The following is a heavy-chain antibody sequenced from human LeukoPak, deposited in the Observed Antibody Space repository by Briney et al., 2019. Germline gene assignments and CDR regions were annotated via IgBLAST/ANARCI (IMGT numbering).Heavy chain of an antibody. D-gene: IGHD3-10*01. CDR2: IRGDWHDT. V-gene: IGHV3-74*01. CDR1: GFRFSDFW. Sequence: GGSLRLSCTASGFRFSDFWMHWVRQAPGKGLEWVSRIRGDWHDTTYADSVKGRFTISRDNAQNTLYLQMNSLRVEDTAVYYCASDRVLGSGSLDNWGQGTLVTVSS. J-gene: IGHJ4*02. CDR3: ASDRVLGSGSLDN.